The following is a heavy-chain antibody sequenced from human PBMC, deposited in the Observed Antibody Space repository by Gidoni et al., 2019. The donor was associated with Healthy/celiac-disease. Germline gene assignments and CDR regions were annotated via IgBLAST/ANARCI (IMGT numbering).Heavy chain of an antibody. D-gene: IGHD6-6*01. V-gene: IGHV4-59*01. CDR3: ARAAPRVGWFDP. CDR2: IYYSGST. CDR1: GGSISSYY. Sequence: QVQLQESGPGLVKPSETLSLTCTVSGGSISSYYWSWIRQPPGKGLEWIGYIYYSGSTNYNPSLKSRVTISVDTSKNQFSLKLSSVTAADTAVYYCARAAPRVGWFDPWGQGTLVTVSS. J-gene: IGHJ5*02.